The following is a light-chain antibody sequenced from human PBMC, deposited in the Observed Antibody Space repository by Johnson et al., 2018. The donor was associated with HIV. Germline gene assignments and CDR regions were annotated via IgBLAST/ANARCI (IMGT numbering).Light chain of an antibody. CDR1: SSNIGNNY. J-gene: IGLJ1*01. V-gene: IGLV1-51*02. Sequence: HSVLTQPPSMSAAPGQKVTISCSGSSSNIGNNYVSWYQQLPRAAPKLLIYENSKRPSGIPDRFSGSKSGTSATLDITGLQTGDEADYYCGTWDNSLSAHFVFGSGTKITVL. CDR3: GTWDNSLSAHFV. CDR2: ENS.